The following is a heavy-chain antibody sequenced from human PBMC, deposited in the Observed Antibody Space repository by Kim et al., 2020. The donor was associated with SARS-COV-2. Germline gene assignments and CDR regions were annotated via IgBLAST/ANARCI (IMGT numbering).Heavy chain of an antibody. Sequence: GGSLRLSCAASGFTFSSYAMSWVRQAPGQGLEWVSAISGSGGTTYYADSVKGRFTISIDNSKNTLYLQMNSLRAEDTAVYYCAKGNSGTYADFDYWGQGTLVTVSS. J-gene: IGHJ4*02. CDR3: AKGNSGTYADFDY. CDR2: ISGSGGTT. V-gene: IGHV3-23*01. CDR1: GFTFSSYA. D-gene: IGHD1-26*01.